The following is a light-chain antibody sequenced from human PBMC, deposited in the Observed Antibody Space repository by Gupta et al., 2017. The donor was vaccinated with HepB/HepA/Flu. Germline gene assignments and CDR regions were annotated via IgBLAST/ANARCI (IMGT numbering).Light chain of an antibody. CDR1: QSISSY. V-gene: IGKV1-39*01. Sequence: DIQMTQSTSSLSASVGDRVTITCRASQSISSYLNWYQQKPGKAPKLLTYAASSLQSGVPSRFSGSGSGTDFTLTISSLQPEDFATYYCQQSYSTPRTFGQGTKVEIK. CDR2: AAS. J-gene: IGKJ1*01. CDR3: QQSYSTPRT.